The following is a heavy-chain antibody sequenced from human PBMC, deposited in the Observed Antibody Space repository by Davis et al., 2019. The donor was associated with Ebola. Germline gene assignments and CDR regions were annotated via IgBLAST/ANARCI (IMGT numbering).Heavy chain of an antibody. CDR2: ISGSGGST. D-gene: IGHD3-3*02. CDR1: GFTFSSYA. J-gene: IGHJ6*02. Sequence: GESLKISCAASGFTFSSYAMSWVRQAPGKGLEWVSAISGSGGSTYYADSVKGRFTISSDNSKNTRYLQMNSLRAEDTAVYYCAKVPFLEWLPDYGMDVWGQGTTVTVSS. CDR3: AKVPFLEWLPDYGMDV. V-gene: IGHV3-23*01.